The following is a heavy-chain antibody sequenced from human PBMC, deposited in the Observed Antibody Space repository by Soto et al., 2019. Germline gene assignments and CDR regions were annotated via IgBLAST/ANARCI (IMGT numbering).Heavy chain of an antibody. D-gene: IGHD3-22*01. J-gene: IGHJ4*02. CDR3: AQVRNYYDSSGYYWTLDY. V-gene: IGHV3-23*01. CDR2: ISGSGGST. CDR1: GFPSSTYGFSSYA. Sequence: GGSLRLSCLASGFPSSTYGFSSYAMSWVRQAPGKGLEWVSAISGSGGSTYYADSVKGRFTISRDNSKNTLYLQMNSLRAEDTAVYYWAQVRNYYDSSGYYWTLDYWGQGTLVTVSS.